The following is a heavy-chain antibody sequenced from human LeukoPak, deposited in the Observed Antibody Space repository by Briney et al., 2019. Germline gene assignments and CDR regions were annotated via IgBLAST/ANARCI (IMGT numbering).Heavy chain of an antibody. D-gene: IGHD1-26*01. J-gene: IGHJ6*02. CDR1: GDSISSYY. CDR2: IYYSGST. V-gene: IGHV4-59*08. Sequence: PSETLSLTCTVSGDSISSYYWSWIRQPPGKGLEWIGYIYYSGSTNYNPSLKSRVTISVDTSKNQFSLKLSSVTAADTAVYYCARLERATGYYYYYYGMDVWGQGTTVTVSS. CDR3: ARLERATGYYYYYYGMDV.